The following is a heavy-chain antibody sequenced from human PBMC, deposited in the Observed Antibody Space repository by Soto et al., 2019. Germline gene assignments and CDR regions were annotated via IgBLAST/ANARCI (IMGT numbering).Heavy chain of an antibody. CDR3: AKVPVSSGWYVFGNYYFDY. Sequence: GGSLRLSCAASGFTFSSYAMSWVRQAPGKGLEWVSAISGSGGSTYYADSVKGRFTISRDNSKNTLYLQMNSLRAEDTAVYYCAKVPVSSGWYVFGNYYFDYWGQGTLVTVSS. V-gene: IGHV3-23*01. CDR2: ISGSGGST. D-gene: IGHD6-19*01. J-gene: IGHJ4*02. CDR1: GFTFSSYA.